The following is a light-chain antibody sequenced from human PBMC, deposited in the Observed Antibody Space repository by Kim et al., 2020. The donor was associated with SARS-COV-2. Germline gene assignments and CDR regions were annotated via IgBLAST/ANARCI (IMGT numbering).Light chain of an antibody. CDR3: QQSYTTPYS. J-gene: IGKJ2*01. CDR2: AAS. V-gene: IGKV1-39*01. CDR1: HSISRN. Sequence: DIQMTQSPYSLSASVGDRVTITCRASHSISRNVNWYLQKPGKAPKLLIYAASSLQGGVPSRFSGSESGTDFTLTISSLHPEDFATYYCQQSYTTPYSFGQGTKLEI.